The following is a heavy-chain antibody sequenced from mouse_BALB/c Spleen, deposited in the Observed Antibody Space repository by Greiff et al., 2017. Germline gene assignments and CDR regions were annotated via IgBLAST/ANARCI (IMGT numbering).Heavy chain of an antibody. Sequence: VQLLRSGPELVKPGASVKMSCKASGYTFTDYVISWVKQRTGQGLEWIGEIYPGSGSTYYNEKFKGQATLTADKSSNTAYMQLSSLTSEDSAVYFWARRLYYYGSSPCDYWGQGTTLTVSS. CDR3: ARRLYYYGSSPCDY. CDR2: IYPGSGST. D-gene: IGHD1-1*01. CDR1: GYTFTDYV. J-gene: IGHJ2*01. V-gene: IGHV1-77*01.